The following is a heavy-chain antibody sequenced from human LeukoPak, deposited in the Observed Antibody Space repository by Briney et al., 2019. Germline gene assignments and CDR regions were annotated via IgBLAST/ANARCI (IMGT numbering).Heavy chain of an antibody. CDR2: FDPEDGET. V-gene: IGHV1-24*01. Sequence: ASVKVSCKVSGYTLTELSMHWVRQAPGKGLEWMGGFDPEDGETIYAQKFQGRVTMTEDTSTDTAYMELSSLRSEDTAVYYCARDQITKEWLTPSFDYWGQGTLVTVSS. J-gene: IGHJ4*02. CDR3: ARDQITKEWLTPSFDY. D-gene: IGHD3-3*01. CDR1: GYTLTELS.